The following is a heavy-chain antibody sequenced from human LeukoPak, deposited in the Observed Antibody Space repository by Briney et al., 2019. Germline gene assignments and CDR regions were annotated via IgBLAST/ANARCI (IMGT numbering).Heavy chain of an antibody. D-gene: IGHD6-6*01. CDR3: ARIGGTAARPVDY. CDR1: GGSISSSSYY. CDR2: IYYSGST. Sequence: SETLSLTCTVSGGSISSSSYYWGWIRQPPGKGLEWIGSIYYSGSTYYNPSLKSRVTISVDTSKNQFSLKLSSVTAADTAVYYCARIGGTAARPVDYWGQGTLVTVSS. J-gene: IGHJ4*02. V-gene: IGHV4-39*01.